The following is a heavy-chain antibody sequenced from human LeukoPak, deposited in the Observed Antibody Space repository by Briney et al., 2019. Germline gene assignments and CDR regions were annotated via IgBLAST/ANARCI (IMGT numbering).Heavy chain of an antibody. Sequence: GGSLRLSCAASGFTFNNYNMNWVRQAPGKALEWVSSITSSGAYIFYADSVKGRFTISRDNAKDSLYLQMNSLRGEDTAVYYCARCTTGKTFGSLREIKKSREIDYWGQGTLVTVSS. V-gene: IGHV3-21*01. CDR2: ITSSGAYI. D-gene: IGHD1-1*01. CDR1: GFTFNNYN. J-gene: IGHJ4*02. CDR3: ARCTTGKTFGSLREIKKSREIDY.